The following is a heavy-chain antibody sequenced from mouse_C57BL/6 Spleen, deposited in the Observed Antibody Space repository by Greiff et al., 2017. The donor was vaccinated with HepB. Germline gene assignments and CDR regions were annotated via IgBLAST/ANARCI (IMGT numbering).Heavy chain of an antibody. CDR1: GYTFTSYG. V-gene: IGHV1-81*01. D-gene: IGHD2-1*01. CDR2: IYPRSGNT. CDR3: ARGDYGNYEAMDY. Sequence: QVQLKESGAELARPGASVKLSCKASGYTFTSYGISWVKQRTGQGLEWIGEIYPRSGNTYYNEKFKGKATLTADKSSSTAYMELRSLTSEDSAVYFCARGDYGNYEAMDYWGQGTSVTVSS. J-gene: IGHJ4*01.